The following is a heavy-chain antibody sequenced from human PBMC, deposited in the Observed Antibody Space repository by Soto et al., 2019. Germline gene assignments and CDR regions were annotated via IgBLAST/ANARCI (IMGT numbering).Heavy chain of an antibody. V-gene: IGHV4-34*01. CDR2: INHSGST. J-gene: IGHJ4*02. D-gene: IGHD3-3*01. CDR3: ARAAPFQITIFGVGWRFDY. Sequence: QVQLQQWGAGLLKPSETLSLTCAVYGGSFSGYYWSWIRQPPGKGLEWIGEINHSGSTNYNPSLKSRVTISVDTSKNQFSLKLSSVTAADTAVYYCARAAPFQITIFGVGWRFDYWGQGTLVTVSS. CDR1: GGSFSGYY.